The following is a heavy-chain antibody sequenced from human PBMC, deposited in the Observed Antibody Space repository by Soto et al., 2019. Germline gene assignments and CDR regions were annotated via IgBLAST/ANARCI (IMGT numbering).Heavy chain of an antibody. Sequence: QVHLVQSGAEVKKPGASVKVSCKGSGYGFTTYVITWVRQAPGQGLEWMAWISAHNGNTNYAQKLQGRVTVTRDTSTSTAYRERRSLRSDDTAVYSWARGRYGDYWGQGALVTVSS. CDR3: ARGRYGDY. CDR2: ISAHNGNT. CDR1: GYGFTTYV. D-gene: IGHD1-1*01. J-gene: IGHJ4*02. V-gene: IGHV1-18*01.